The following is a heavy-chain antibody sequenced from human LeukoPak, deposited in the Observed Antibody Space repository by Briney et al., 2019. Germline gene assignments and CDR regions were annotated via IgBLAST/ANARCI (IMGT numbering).Heavy chain of an antibody. V-gene: IGHV3-48*04. CDR2: ISSSSSTI. J-gene: IGHJ3*02. CDR1: GFTFSSYS. CDR3: ARSLKSTMIVVVIHAFDI. Sequence: GGSLRLSCAASGFTFSSYSMNWVRQAPGKGLEWVSYISSSSSTIYYADSVKGRFTISRDNAKNSLYLQMNSLRAEDTAVYYCARSLKSTMIVVVIHAFDIWGQGTMVTVSS. D-gene: IGHD3-22*01.